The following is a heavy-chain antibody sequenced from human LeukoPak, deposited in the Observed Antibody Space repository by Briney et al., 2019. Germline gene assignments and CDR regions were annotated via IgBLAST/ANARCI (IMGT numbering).Heavy chain of an antibody. CDR1: GFTFSIYS. CDR2: ISSSSSYI. CDR3: AIPYDSSGYYSLDY. Sequence: GGSLRLSCAASGFTFSIYSMNWVRQAPGKGLEWVPSISSSSSYIYYADSVKGRFTISRDNAKNSLYLQMNSLRAEDTAVYYCAIPYDSSGYYSLDYWGQGTLVTVSS. J-gene: IGHJ4*02. D-gene: IGHD3-22*01. V-gene: IGHV3-21*01.